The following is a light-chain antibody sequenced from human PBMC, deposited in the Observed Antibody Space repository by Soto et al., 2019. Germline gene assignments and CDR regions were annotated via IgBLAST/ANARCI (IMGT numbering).Light chain of an antibody. CDR1: QSISSW. CDR2: RAS. V-gene: IGKV1-5*01. Sequence: DIQMTQSPSTLSASVGDRVTITCRASQSISSWLAWYQQKPGEAPKLLIYRASSLESWVPSRFSGSGSGTEFTLTIISMQPDDFATYYCQQCNNYSRTFGQGTKVEIK. CDR3: QQCNNYSRT. J-gene: IGKJ1*01.